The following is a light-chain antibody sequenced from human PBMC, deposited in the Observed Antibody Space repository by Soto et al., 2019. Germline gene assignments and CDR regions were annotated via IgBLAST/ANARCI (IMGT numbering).Light chain of an antibody. V-gene: IGLV1-40*01. CDR3: QSYGTSLSGLYV. Sequence: QSVLTQPPSVSGAPGQRVIISCTRSSSNIGAGRDVHWYRQFPGEAPKFLISDSNHRPSGVPDRFSVSKSGASASLAITGLRPEDEGDYFCQSYGTSLSGLYVFGTGTKLTVL. CDR1: SSNIGAGRD. J-gene: IGLJ1*01. CDR2: DSN.